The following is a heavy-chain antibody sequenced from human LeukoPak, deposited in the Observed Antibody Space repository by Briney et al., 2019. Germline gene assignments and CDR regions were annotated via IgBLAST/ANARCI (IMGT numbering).Heavy chain of an antibody. J-gene: IGHJ6*03. CDR2: IYYSGST. D-gene: IGHD1-1*01. CDR1: GGSISSSSYY. V-gene: IGHV4-39*01. CDR3: ASSRGYYYYYYYMDV. Sequence: SETLSLTCTVSGGSISSSSYYWGWIRQPPGKGLEWIGSIYYSGSTYYNPSLKSRVTISVDTSKNQFSLKLSSVTAADTAVYYWASSRGYYYYYYYMDVWGKGTTVTISS.